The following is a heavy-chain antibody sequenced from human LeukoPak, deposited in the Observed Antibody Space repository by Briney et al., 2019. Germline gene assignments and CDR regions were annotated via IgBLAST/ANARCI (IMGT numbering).Heavy chain of an antibody. V-gene: IGHV3-30-3*01. Sequence: GGSLRLSCAASGFTFSNYAMHWVRQAPGKGLEWMAIISYDGSNKDCADSVKGRFTISRDNSKNTLYLQVNSLRAEDTAVYYCPIALYNYYDSSGPVDYWGQGTLVTVSS. CDR2: ISYDGSNK. CDR1: GFTFSNYA. J-gene: IGHJ4*02. CDR3: PIALYNYYDSSGPVDY. D-gene: IGHD3-22*01.